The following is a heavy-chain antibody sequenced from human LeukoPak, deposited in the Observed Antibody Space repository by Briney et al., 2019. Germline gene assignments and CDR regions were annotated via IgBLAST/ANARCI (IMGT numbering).Heavy chain of an antibody. J-gene: IGHJ5*02. D-gene: IGHD2/OR15-2a*01. CDR1: GVIISSYA. Sequence: GGSLRLSCAASGVIISSYAMSWVRQAPGKGLEWVSAINGRGDNTYYADFVKGRFTISRDNSKSTVYLQMNSLRTENTAVYYCAKDRVSPGFNWFDPWGQGTLVTVSS. CDR3: AKDRVSPGFNWFDP. V-gene: IGHV3-23*01. CDR2: INGRGDNT.